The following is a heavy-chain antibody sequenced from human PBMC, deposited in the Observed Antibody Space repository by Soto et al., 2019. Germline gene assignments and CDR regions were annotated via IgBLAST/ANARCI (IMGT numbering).Heavy chain of an antibody. Sequence: GGSLRLSCAASGFTVSSNYMSWVRQSPGKGLEWVSVIYIGGSTYYADSVKGRFTISRDNSKNRLFLQMNSLRAEDTAIYYCAKCMGSSWIGVIDNWGQGTLVTVSS. V-gene: IGHV3-53*01. D-gene: IGHD6-13*01. CDR3: AKCMGSSWIGVIDN. CDR2: IYIGGST. J-gene: IGHJ4*02. CDR1: GFTVSSNY.